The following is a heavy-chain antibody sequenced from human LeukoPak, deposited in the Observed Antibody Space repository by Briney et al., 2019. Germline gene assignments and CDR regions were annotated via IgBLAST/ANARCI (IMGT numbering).Heavy chain of an antibody. D-gene: IGHD6-19*01. J-gene: IGHJ3*02. CDR1: GGSISSRSYY. V-gene: IGHV4-39*01. CDR3: ASPVIAETGTRKAFDI. CDR2: IYYSGST. Sequence: PSETLSLTCTVSGGSISSRSYYWGWIRQSPGKGLEWIGVIYYSGSTYYNPSLKSRVTISVDTSKNQFPLKLSSVTAADTAVYYCASPVIAETGTRKAFDIWGQGTMVTVSS.